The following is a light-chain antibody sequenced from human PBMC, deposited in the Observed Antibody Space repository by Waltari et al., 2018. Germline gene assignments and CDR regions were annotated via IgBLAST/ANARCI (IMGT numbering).Light chain of an antibody. V-gene: IGLV1-47*01. Sequence: QSVLTPPPSASGTPGQSVTISCSGSTSNIGVNFVYWYQQFPGTAPKRLIYRNNQRPSGVPDRFSGSKSGTSASLSISGLRSEDEADYYCAAWDDSLSGPVFGGGTELTVL. J-gene: IGLJ3*02. CDR1: TSNIGVNF. CDR3: AAWDDSLSGPV. CDR2: RNN.